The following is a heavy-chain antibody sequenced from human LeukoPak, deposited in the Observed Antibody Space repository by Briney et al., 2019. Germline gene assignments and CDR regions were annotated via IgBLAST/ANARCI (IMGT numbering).Heavy chain of an antibody. J-gene: IGHJ6*02. V-gene: IGHV3-53*01. CDR3: ARYWVGCGMDV. D-gene: IGHD2-8*02. CDR2: IYSGGST. CDR1: GFTVSSNY. Sequence: PGGSLRLSCAASGFTVSSNYMSWVRQAPGKGLEWVSVIYSGGSTYYADSVKGRFTISRDNSKNTLYLQMNSPRAEDTAVYYCARYWVGCGMDVWGQGTTVTVSS.